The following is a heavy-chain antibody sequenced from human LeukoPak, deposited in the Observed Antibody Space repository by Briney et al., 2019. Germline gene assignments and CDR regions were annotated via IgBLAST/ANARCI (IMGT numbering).Heavy chain of an antibody. J-gene: IGHJ4*02. V-gene: IGHV1-2*06. CDR1: GYTFTGYY. Sequence: SVKVSCKASGYTFTGYYMHWVRQAPGQGLEWMGRINPNSGGTNYAQKFQGRVTMTRDTSISTAYMELSRLRSDDTAVYYCARGILITDYYDSSGPPGYWGQETLVTVSS. D-gene: IGHD3-22*01. CDR3: ARGILITDYYDSSGPPGY. CDR2: INPNSGGT.